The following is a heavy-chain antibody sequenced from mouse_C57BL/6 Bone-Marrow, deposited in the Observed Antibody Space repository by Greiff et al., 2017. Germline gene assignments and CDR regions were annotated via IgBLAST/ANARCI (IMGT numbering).Heavy chain of an antibody. D-gene: IGHD1-1*01. CDR2: IYPRSGNT. CDR3: ARRAYYGSSYGY. CDR1: GYTFTSYG. J-gene: IGHJ2*01. Sequence: VMLVESGAELARPGASVKLSCKASGYTFTSYGISWVKQRTGQGLEWIGEIYPRSGNTYYNEKFKGKATLTADKSSSTAYMELRSLTSEDSAVXFCARRAYYGSSYGYWGQGTTLTVSS. V-gene: IGHV1-81*01.